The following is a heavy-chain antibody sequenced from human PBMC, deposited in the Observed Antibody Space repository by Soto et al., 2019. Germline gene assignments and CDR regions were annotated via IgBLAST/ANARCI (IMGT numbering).Heavy chain of an antibody. CDR3: ATNGHRPYYYDSSGRNYFDY. Sequence: RASVKVSCKVSGYTLTELSMHWVRQAPGKGLERMGGFDPEDGETIYAQKFQGRVTMTEDTSTDTAYMELSSLRSEDTAVYYCATNGHRPYYYDSSGRNYFDYWGQGTLVTVSS. CDR2: FDPEDGET. V-gene: IGHV1-24*01. J-gene: IGHJ4*02. D-gene: IGHD3-22*01. CDR1: GYTLTELS.